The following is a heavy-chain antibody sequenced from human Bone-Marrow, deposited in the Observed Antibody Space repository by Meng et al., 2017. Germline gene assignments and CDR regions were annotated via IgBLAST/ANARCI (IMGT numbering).Heavy chain of an antibody. V-gene: IGHV3-30*04. CDR3: ARESHYDHAFDI. CDR1: GFTFSSDA. D-gene: IGHD3-22*01. Sequence: QVQLVESGGGVVKPGRSLRLSCAASGFTFSSDAMHWVRQAPGKGLEWVAVISYDGSNKYYADSVKGRFTISRDNSKNTLYLQMNSLRAEDTAVYYCARESHYDHAFDIWGQGTMVTVSS. J-gene: IGHJ3*02. CDR2: ISYDGSNK.